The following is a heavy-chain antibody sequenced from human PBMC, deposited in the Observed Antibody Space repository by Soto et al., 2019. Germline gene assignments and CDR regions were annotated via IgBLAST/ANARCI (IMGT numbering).Heavy chain of an antibody. CDR2: IYSGGST. CDR1: GFTVSRNY. J-gene: IGHJ4*02. D-gene: IGHD2-15*01. CDR3: ARDIGYCSGGSCYGIDY. V-gene: IGHV3-66*01. Sequence: EVQLVESGGGLVRPGGSLRLSCAASGFTVSRNYMNWVRQAPGKGLEWVSLIYSGGSTYYADSVKGRFTISRDNSKNTLYLQMNSLRAEDTAVYYCARDIGYCSGGSCYGIDYWGQGTLVTVSS.